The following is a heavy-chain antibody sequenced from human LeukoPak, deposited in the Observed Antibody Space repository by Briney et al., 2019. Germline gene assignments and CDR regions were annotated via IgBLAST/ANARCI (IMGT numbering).Heavy chain of an antibody. J-gene: IGHJ4*02. Sequence: GGSLRLSCAASGFTFSSYAMSWVRKAPGKGLEWVSAISGSGGSTYYADSVKGRFTISRDNSKNTLYLQMNSLRAEDTAVYYCAKEAINYYGSGSYVFYFDYWGQGTLVTVSS. CDR2: ISGSGGST. D-gene: IGHD3-10*01. V-gene: IGHV3-23*01. CDR1: GFTFSSYA. CDR3: AKEAINYYGSGSYVFYFDY.